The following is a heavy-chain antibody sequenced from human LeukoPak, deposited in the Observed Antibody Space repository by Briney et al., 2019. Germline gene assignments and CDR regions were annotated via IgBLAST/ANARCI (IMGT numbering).Heavy chain of an antibody. J-gene: IGHJ3*02. V-gene: IGHV5-51*01. CDR1: GFSFTSYG. CDR3: ARTRSPQNTNTYYYDSSGYYYYAFDI. D-gene: IGHD3-22*01. Sequence: GGPLQIYCKGSGFSFTSYGVGRVRRVTGKGREWKGIVYPGASDTRYSPSFQGQVTISADKSISTAYLQWSSLKASDTAMYYCARTRSPQNTNTYYYDSSGYYYYAFDIWGQGTMVTVSS. CDR2: VYPGASDT.